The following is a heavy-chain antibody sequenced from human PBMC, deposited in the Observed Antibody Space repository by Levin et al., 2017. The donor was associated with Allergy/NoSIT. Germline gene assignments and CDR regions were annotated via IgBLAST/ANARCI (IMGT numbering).Heavy chain of an antibody. Sequence: ASVKVSCKASGFTFTSSAVQWVRQARGQRLEWIGWIVVGSGNTNYAQKFQERVTITRDMSTSTAYMELSSLRSEDTAVYYCAAVGIAAAIVGLADYWGQGTLVTVSS. CDR3: AAVGIAAAIVGLADY. J-gene: IGHJ4*02. V-gene: IGHV1-58*01. CDR2: IVVGSGNT. D-gene: IGHD6-13*01. CDR1: GFTFTSSA.